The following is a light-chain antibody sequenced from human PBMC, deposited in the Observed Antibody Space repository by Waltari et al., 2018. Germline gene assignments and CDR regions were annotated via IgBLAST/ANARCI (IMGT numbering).Light chain of an antibody. CDR3: LSYDKYLKTVF. V-gene: IGLV1-40*01. Sequence: QSVLTQPPSMSGAPGQRVAISCTGSRSNIDAYYVQWFQHLPGTAPKLLIFENDKRPSGVSGRFSGSQSGSSASLTITGLQSEDQADYYCLSYDKYLKTVFFGGVTRLTVL. J-gene: IGLJ7*01. CDR2: END. CDR1: RSNIDAYY.